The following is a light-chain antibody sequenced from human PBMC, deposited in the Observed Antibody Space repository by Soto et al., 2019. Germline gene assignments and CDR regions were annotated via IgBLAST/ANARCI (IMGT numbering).Light chain of an antibody. CDR1: QTVSSD. Sequence: EIVMTQSPVTLSASSGERVTLSCRAGQTVSSDLAWYQQKPGQAPRLLIYAASTRPTGIPARFSGSGSGTEFILTISSLQSEDSAVYYCQQYNNWPPWTFGQGTKVEIK. J-gene: IGKJ1*01. CDR2: AAS. CDR3: QQYNNWPPWT. V-gene: IGKV3-15*01.